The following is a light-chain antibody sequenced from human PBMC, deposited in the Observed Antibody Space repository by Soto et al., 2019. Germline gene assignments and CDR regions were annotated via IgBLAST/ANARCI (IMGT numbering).Light chain of an antibody. CDR1: QSISSW. Sequence: DIQMTQSPSTLSASVGDRVTITCRASQSISSWLAWYQQKPGKAPKLLIYDASSLESGVPSRFSGSGSGTEFTLTISSLQPDDFEIYYCQQYNGYSGTFGQGTKVDIK. CDR3: QQYNGYSGT. J-gene: IGKJ1*01. V-gene: IGKV1-5*01. CDR2: DAS.